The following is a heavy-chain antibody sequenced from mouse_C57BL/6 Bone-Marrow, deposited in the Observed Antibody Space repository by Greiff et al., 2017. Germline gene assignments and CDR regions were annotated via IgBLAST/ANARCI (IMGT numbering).Heavy chain of an antibody. CDR2: IDPSDSYT. J-gene: IGHJ4*01. V-gene: IGHV1-69*01. CDR1: GYTFTSYW. CDR3: ARRWLYYGNDYYAMDY. D-gene: IGHD2-1*01. Sequence: VQLQQPGAELVMPGASVKLSCKASGYTFTSYWMHWVKQRPGQGLEWIGEIDPSDSYTNYHQKFKGKSTLTVDKSSRTAYMQLSSLTSEDSAVYYCARRWLYYGNDYYAMDYWGQGTSVTVSS.